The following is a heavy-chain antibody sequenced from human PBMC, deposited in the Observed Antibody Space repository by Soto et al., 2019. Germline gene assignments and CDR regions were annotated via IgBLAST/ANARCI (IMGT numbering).Heavy chain of an antibody. D-gene: IGHD3-3*01. CDR2: ISGSGGST. CDR3: AKDYDMSYDFWSGYRDYYYYMDV. CDR1: GFTFSSYA. J-gene: IGHJ6*03. Sequence: EVQLLESGGGLVQPGGSLRLSCAASGFTFSSYAMSWVRQAPGKGLEWVSAISGSGGSTYYADSVKGRFTISRDNSKNTLYLQMNSLRAEDTAVYYCAKDYDMSYDFWSGYRDYYYYMDVWGKGTTVTVSS. V-gene: IGHV3-23*01.